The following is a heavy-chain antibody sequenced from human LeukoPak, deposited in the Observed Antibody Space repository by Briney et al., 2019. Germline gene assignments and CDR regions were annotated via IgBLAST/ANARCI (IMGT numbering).Heavy chain of an antibody. J-gene: IGHJ4*02. CDR1: GGSFSGYY. D-gene: IGHD3-22*01. V-gene: IGHV4-34*01. Sequence: SETLSLTCAVYGGSFSGYYWSWIRQPPGKGLEWIGEINHSGSTNHNPSLKSRVTISVDTSKNQFSLKLSSVTAADTAVYYCARFPPYYYDSSGYQESFDYWGQGTLVTVSS. CDR2: INHSGST. CDR3: ARFPPYYYDSSGYQESFDY.